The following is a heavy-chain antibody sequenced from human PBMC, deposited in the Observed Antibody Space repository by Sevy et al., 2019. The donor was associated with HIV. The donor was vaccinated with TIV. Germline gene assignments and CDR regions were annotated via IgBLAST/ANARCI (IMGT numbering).Heavy chain of an antibody. J-gene: IGHJ4*02. D-gene: IGHD2-8*01. CDR3: AREGCTQPHDY. CDR2: FSFGCGRI. V-gene: IGHV3-23*01. Sequence: GGSQRLSCAASGFTFAKYSMSWVRQAPGKGLEWVSTFSFGCGRIHYADSVKGRFTISRDDSNITLFLQMTSLRAEDTATYFCAREGCTQPHDYWGQGTLVAVSS. CDR1: GFTFAKYS.